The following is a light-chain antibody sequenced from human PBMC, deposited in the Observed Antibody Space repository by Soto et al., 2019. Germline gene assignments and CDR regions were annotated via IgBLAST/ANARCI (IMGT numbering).Light chain of an antibody. J-gene: IGLJ1*01. CDR3: SSYTGNNNLGV. CDR1: SGDVGSYNF. CDR2: EVS. Sequence: QSALTQHPSASGSPGQSVTISCTGTSGDVGSYNFVSWYQQHPGKAPKLIIYEVSKRPSGVPDRFSGAKSGNTASLTVSGLQAEDEADYYCSSYTGNNNLGVFGAGTKLTVL. V-gene: IGLV2-8*01.